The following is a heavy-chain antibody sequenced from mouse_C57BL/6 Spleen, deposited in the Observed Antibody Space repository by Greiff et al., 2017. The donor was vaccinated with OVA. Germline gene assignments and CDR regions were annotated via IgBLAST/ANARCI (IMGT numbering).Heavy chain of an antibody. Sequence: VQLQESGAELVKPGASVKLSCKASGYTFTSYWMHWVKQRPGQGLEWIGMIHPNSGSTNYNEKFKSKATLTVDKSSSTAYMQLSSLTSEDSAVYYCARNYSNLDYWGQGTTLTVSS. J-gene: IGHJ2*01. CDR1: GYTFTSYW. CDR3: ARNYSNLDY. CDR2: IHPNSGST. D-gene: IGHD2-5*01. V-gene: IGHV1-64*01.